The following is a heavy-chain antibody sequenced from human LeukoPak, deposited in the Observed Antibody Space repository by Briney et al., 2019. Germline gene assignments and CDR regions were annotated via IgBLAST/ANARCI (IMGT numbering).Heavy chain of an antibody. CDR2: INPNSGGA. J-gene: IGHJ4*02. V-gene: IGHV1-2*06. CDR3: TREWSYGYYYDC. Sequence: ASVKVSCKASGYSFTGYYIHWMRQAPGQGLEWMGRINPNSGGANYAQKFQGGVTMTRDTSITTAYMELSRLTSDDTAVYYCTREWSYGYYYDCWGQGTLVTVSS. D-gene: IGHD4-17*01. CDR1: GYSFTGYY.